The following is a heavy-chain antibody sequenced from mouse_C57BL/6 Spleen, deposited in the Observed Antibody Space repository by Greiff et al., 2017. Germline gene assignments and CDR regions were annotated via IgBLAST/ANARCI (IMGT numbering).Heavy chain of an antibody. Sequence: EVMLVESGGGLVQPGGSMKLSCVASGFTFSNYWMNWVRQSPETGLEWVAQIRLKSDNYATHYAESVKGRFTISRDDSKSSVYLQMNNLRAEDTGIYYCTGRGSSLYFDVWGTGTTVTVSS. CDR1: GFTFSNYW. V-gene: IGHV6-3*01. CDR3: TGRGSSLYFDV. D-gene: IGHD1-1*01. CDR2: IRLKSDNYAT. J-gene: IGHJ1*03.